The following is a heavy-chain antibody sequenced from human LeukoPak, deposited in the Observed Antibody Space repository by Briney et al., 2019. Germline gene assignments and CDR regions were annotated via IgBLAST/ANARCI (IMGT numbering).Heavy chain of an antibody. V-gene: IGHV1-2*02. J-gene: IGHJ4*02. CDR3: ARDLSRVAGTYYFDY. Sequence: GASLKVSCKTSGYTFTHYFVHWERHAPGQGLEWMGWINPNSGDTDYAQKFQGRVTMTGDTSISTAYMDLSRLRPDDTAVYYCARDLSRVAGTYYFDYWGQGTLVTVSS. D-gene: IGHD6-19*01. CDR1: GYTFTHYF. CDR2: INPNSGDT.